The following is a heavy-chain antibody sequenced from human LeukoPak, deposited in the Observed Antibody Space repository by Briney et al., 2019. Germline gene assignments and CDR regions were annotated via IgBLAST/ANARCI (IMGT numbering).Heavy chain of an antibody. V-gene: IGHV1-58*01. Sequence: SVKVSCKASGFTFTSSAVQWVRQARGQCLEWIGWIVVGSGNTNYAQKFQERVTITRDMSTSTAYMELSSLRSEDTAVYYCAALMVESQHNDYWGQGTLVTVSS. CDR1: GFTFTSSA. CDR3: AALMVESQHNDY. CDR2: IVVGSGNT. J-gene: IGHJ4*02. D-gene: IGHD3-10*01.